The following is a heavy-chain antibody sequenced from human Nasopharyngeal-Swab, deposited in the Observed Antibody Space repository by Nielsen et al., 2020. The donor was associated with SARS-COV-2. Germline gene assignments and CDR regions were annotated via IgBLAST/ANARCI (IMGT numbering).Heavy chain of an antibody. CDR3: ARGPISGYSGYRKYDY. V-gene: IGHV1-18*01. CDR2: ISAYNGNT. J-gene: IGHJ4*02. CDR1: GYTFASYG. D-gene: IGHD5-12*01. Sequence: ASVKVSCKASGYTFASYGISWVRQAPGQGLEWMGWISAYNGNTNCAQKLQGRVTMTTDTSTSTAYMELRSLRSDDTAVYYCARGPISGYSGYRKYDYWGQGTLVTVSS.